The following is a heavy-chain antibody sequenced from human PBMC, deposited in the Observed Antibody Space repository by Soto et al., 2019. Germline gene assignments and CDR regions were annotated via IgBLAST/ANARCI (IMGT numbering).Heavy chain of an antibody. D-gene: IGHD2-15*01. CDR1: GLNFEKCS. CDR2: ISPSSTYI. CDR3: ATDTGDIEVVPATT. V-gene: IGHV3-21*04. Sequence: PGGSLRLSCAASGLNFEKCSMNWVRQPPRKGPEWLASISPSSTYIRYADSVKGRFTISRDNARNSLSLQMMNLRADDTAIYYCATDTGDIEVVPATTWGQGTLVTVSS. J-gene: IGHJ4*02.